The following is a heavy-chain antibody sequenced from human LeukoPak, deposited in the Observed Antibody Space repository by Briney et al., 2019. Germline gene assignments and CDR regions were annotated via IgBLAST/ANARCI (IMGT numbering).Heavy chain of an antibody. V-gene: IGHV3-66*01. CDR3: ARDDGAGGPFDY. Sequence: PGGSLRLSCAASGFTFSSYSMNWVRQAPGKGLEWVSLIQSGGSTYYTDSAKGRFTISRDNSKNTLYLQLNSLRAEDTAVYYCARDDGAGGPFDYWGQGTPVTVSS. CDR2: IQSGGST. J-gene: IGHJ4*02. CDR1: GFTFSSYS. D-gene: IGHD3-10*01.